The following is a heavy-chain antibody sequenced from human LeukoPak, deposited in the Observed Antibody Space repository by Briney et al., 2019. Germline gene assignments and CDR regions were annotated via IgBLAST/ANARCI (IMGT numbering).Heavy chain of an antibody. CDR1: GYTFTSYG. CDR2: ISAYNGNT. Sequence: ASVKVSCKASGYTFTSYGISWVRQAPGQGLEWMGWISAYNGNTIYAQKLQGRVTMTTDTSTSTAYMELSSLRSDDTAVFSCARGDDYDSRGYTYWGQGTLVTVSS. V-gene: IGHV1-18*01. CDR3: ARGDDYDSRGYTY. J-gene: IGHJ4*02. D-gene: IGHD3-22*01.